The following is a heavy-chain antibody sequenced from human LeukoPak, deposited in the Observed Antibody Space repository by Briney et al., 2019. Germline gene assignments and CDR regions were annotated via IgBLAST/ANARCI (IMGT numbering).Heavy chain of an antibody. D-gene: IGHD2-21*02. V-gene: IGHV4-4*02. CDR3: ARVGAEAYCGGDCYYFDY. Sequence: SETLSLTCAVSGGSISSSNWWSWVRQPPGKGLEWIGEIYHSGSTNYNPSLKSRVTISVDKSKNQFSLKLSSVTAADTAVYYCARVGAEAYCGGDCYYFDYWAREPWSPSPQ. CDR1: GGSISSSNW. CDR2: IYHSGST. J-gene: IGHJ4*02.